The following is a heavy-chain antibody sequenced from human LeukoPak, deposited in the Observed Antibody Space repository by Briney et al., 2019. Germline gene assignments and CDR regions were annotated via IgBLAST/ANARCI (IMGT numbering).Heavy chain of an antibody. CDR1: GGSISSYY. V-gene: IGHV4-4*07. J-gene: IGHJ3*02. CDR2: IYTSGST. D-gene: IGHD6-13*01. Sequence: KPSETLSLTCTVSGGSISSYYWSWIRQPAGKGLERIGRIYTSGSTNYNPSLKSRVTMSVDTSKNQFSLKLSSVTAADTAVYYCAREIAAAGFDAFDIWGQGTMVTVSS. CDR3: AREIAAAGFDAFDI.